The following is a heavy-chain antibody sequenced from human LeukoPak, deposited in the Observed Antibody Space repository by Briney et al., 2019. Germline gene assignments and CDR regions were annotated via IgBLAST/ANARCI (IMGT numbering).Heavy chain of an antibody. CDR1: GHTFTGYY. CDR3: ARVSPVVVIANFDY. D-gene: IGHD2-21*01. V-gene: IGHV1-2*02. CDR2: INPNSGGT. Sequence: ASVKVSCKASGHTFTGYYMHWVRQAPGQGLEWMGWINPNSGGTNYAQKFQGRVTMTRDTSISTAYMELSRLRSDDTAVYYCARVSPVVVIANFDYWGQGTLVTVSS. J-gene: IGHJ4*02.